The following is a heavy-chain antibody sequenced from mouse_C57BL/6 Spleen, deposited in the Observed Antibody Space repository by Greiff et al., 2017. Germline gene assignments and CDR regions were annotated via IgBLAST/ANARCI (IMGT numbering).Heavy chain of an antibody. CDR2: IYPRSGNT. J-gene: IGHJ4*01. CDR1: GYTFTSYG. V-gene: IGHV1-81*01. Sequence: VQLQESGAELARPGASVKLSCKASGYTFTSYGISWVKQRTGQGLEWIGEIYPRSGNTYYNEKFKGKATLTADKSSSTAYMELRSLTSEDSAVYFCARGMIITTVVATKDAMDYWGQGTSVTVSS. D-gene: IGHD1-1*01. CDR3: ARGMIITTVVATKDAMDY.